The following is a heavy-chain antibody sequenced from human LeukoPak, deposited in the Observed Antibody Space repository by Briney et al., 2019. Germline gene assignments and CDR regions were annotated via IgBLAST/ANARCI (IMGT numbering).Heavy chain of an antibody. CDR3: ARALWESWEPDYYYYGMDV. J-gene: IGHJ6*02. CDR2: IYYSGST. D-gene: IGHD1-26*01. V-gene: IGHV4-59*01. CDR1: GGFISIYY. Sequence: SETQSLTCTVWGGFISIYYAICIRQPPEKGLEGIGYIYYSGSTKYNNSLKRRVLISVATSKHQFPLKLRSVTAADTAVYYCARALWESWEPDYYYYGMDVWGQGTTVTVPS.